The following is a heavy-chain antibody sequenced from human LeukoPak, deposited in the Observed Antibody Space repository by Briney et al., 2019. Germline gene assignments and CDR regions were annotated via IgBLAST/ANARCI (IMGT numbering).Heavy chain of an antibody. V-gene: IGHV1-3*01. Sequence: GASVKVSCKASGYTFTSYAMHWVRQAPGQRLEWMGWINAGNGNTKYSRKFQGRVTITRDTSASTAYMELSSLRSEDTAVYYCARVNPWRDFDYWGQGTLVTVSS. CDR1: GYTFTSYA. CDR3: ARVNPWRDFDY. CDR2: INAGNGNT. J-gene: IGHJ4*02.